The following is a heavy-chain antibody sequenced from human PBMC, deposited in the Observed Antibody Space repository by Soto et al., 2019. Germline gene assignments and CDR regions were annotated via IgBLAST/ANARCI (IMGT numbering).Heavy chain of an antibody. V-gene: IGHV4-39*01. Sequence: WETLSLTCTVSGVSISSTFSFCGWIRQPPWKGLEWIGTIYYSGSTYYNPSLKSRVTISVDTSKNQFSLELRSVTAADTAVYYCARHLSGNQNASSYGVQVLGQAT. CDR3: ARHLSGNQNASSYGVQV. J-gene: IGHJ6*01. D-gene: IGHD1-1*01. CDR2: IYYSGST. CDR1: GVSISSTFSF.